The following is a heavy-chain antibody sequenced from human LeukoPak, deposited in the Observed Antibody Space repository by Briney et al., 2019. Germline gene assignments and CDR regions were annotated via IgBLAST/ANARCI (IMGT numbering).Heavy chain of an antibody. CDR1: GFSSSSYG. J-gene: IGHJ4*02. V-gene: IGHV3-33*06. D-gene: IGHD6-19*01. Sequence: RRGSLTLSCAAAGFSSSSYGMHWVRQAPGKGLEWVAVIWYDGSNKYYADSVKGRFTISRDNSKNTLYLQMNSLRAEDTAVYYCAKGLRSSGWYGTDYWGQGTLVTVSS. CDR2: IWYDGSNK. CDR3: AKGLRSSGWYGTDY.